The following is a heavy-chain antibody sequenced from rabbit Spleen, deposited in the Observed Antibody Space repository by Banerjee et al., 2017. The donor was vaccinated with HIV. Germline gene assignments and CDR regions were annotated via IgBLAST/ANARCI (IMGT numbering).Heavy chain of an antibody. CDR2: INTATNKD. Sequence: QEQLEESGGGLVKPEGSLTLTCKASGFSFSDRDVMCWVRQAPGKGLEWIACINTATNKDVYATWAKGRFTISRTSSTTVTLQMTSLTAADTATYFCAREAGYAGYGYATDLSYFNLWGPGTLVTVS. CDR3: AREAGYAGYGYATDLSYFNL. V-gene: IGHV1S45*01. J-gene: IGHJ4*01. CDR1: GFSFSDRDV. D-gene: IGHD6-1*01.